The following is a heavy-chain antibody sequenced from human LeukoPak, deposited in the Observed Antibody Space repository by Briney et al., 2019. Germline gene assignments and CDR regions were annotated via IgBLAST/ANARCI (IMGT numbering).Heavy chain of an antibody. CDR3: ARRALFGDSGYDYNWFDP. D-gene: IGHD5-12*01. Sequence: GASVKVSCKASGYTFTGYYMQWVRQAPGQGLEWMGWINPNSGDTNYAQKFQGRVTMTRDTSISTAYMELSRLRSNDTAVYYCARRALFGDSGYDYNWFDPWGQGTLVTVSS. V-gene: IGHV1-2*02. J-gene: IGHJ5*02. CDR1: GYTFTGYY. CDR2: INPNSGDT.